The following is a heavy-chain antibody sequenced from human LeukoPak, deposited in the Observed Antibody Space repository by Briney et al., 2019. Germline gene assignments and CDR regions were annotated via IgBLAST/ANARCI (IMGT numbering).Heavy chain of an antibody. J-gene: IGHJ6*02. V-gene: IGHV3-21*01. CDR3: ARDPHRERPYYDILTGNNYYYGMDV. CDR1: GFTFSSYS. CDR2: ISSSSSYI. D-gene: IGHD3-9*01. Sequence: KAGGSLRLSCAASGFTFSSYSMNWVRQAPGKGLEWVSSISSSSSYIYYADSVKGRFTISRDNAKNSLYLQMNSLRAEDTAVYYCARDPHRERPYYDILTGNNYYYGMDVWGQGTTVTVSS.